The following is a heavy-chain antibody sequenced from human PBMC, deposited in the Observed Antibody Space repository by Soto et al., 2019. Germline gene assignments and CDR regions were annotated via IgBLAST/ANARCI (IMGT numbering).Heavy chain of an antibody. Sequence: QVQLVQSGAEVKKPGASVKVSCTASGYTFTSYGISWVRQAPGQGLEWMGWISAYNGNTNYAQKLQGRVTMTTDTSTSTAYMELRSLRSDDTAVYYCARVPHYYYDSSGYYSPYFDYWGQGTLVTVSS. CDR3: ARVPHYYYDSSGYYSPYFDY. J-gene: IGHJ4*02. CDR1: GYTFTSYG. CDR2: ISAYNGNT. D-gene: IGHD3-22*01. V-gene: IGHV1-18*04.